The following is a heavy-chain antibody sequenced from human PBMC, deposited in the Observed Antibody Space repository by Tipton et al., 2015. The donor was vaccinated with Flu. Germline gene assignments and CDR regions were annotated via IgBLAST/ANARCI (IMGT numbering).Heavy chain of an antibody. V-gene: IGHV4-61*02. J-gene: IGHJ5*02. CDR2: IYTSGST. Sequence: TLSLTCTVSGGSISSGSYYWSWIRQPAGKGLEWIGRIYTSGSTNYNPSLKSRVTISVDTSKNQFSLKLSSVTAADTAVYYCARSHRIAAAVEGWFDPWGQGTLVTVSS. CDR1: GGSISSGSYY. CDR3: ARSHRIAAAVEGWFDP. D-gene: IGHD6-13*01.